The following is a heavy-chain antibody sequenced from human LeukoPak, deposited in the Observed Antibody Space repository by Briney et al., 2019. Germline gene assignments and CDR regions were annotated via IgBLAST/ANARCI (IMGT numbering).Heavy chain of an antibody. CDR2: ISYDDTNK. V-gene: IGHV3-30*04. Sequence: GRSLRLSCAASGFTFSNFAMHWVRQAPGKGLEWVAVISYDDTNKYYADSMKGRFFISRDNSKDTLYLQMNSLRAEDTAVYYCAKGGLGWGDAFNLGYSYGYNPLYYYYYMDVWGKGTTVTISS. J-gene: IGHJ6*03. CDR3: AKGGLGWGDAFNLGYSYGYNPLYYYYYMDV. D-gene: IGHD5-18*01. CDR1: GFTFSNFA.